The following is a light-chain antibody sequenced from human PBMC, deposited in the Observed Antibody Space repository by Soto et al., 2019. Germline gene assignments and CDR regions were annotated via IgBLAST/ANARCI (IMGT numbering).Light chain of an antibody. CDR1: QSVSSY. CDR3: QQRSNWPLT. J-gene: IGKJ4*01. V-gene: IGKV3-11*01. CDR2: DAS. Sequence: EIVLTQSPATLSLSPGERATLSCRASQSVSSYLAWYQQKPGQAPRLLIYDASNRATGIPARFSGSGSGTYFTLTISLLEPEDFAVYYWQQRSNWPLTFGGGTKVEIK.